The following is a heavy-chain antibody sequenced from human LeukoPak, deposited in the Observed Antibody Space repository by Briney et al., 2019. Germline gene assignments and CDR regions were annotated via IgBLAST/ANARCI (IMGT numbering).Heavy chain of an antibody. Sequence: SETLSLTCTVSGGSISSSGYYWVFIRQPPGKGLEWIGNIYYSGSTYYNPSLKSRVTISVDTSKNQFSLKLSSVTAADTAVYYCARGKRGYSGYALYYFDYWGQGTLVTVSS. CDR3: ARGKRGYSGYALYYFDY. CDR2: IYYSGST. J-gene: IGHJ4*02. V-gene: IGHV4-39*07. D-gene: IGHD5-12*01. CDR1: GGSISSSGYY.